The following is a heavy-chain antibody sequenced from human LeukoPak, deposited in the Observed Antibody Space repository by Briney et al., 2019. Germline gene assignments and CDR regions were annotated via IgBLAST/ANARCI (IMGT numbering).Heavy chain of an antibody. CDR3: AREVVVITTSSDIAFDI. D-gene: IGHD3-22*01. J-gene: IGHJ3*02. V-gene: IGHV4-59*01. CDR1: GGSIGSYY. Sequence: PSETLSLTCTVSGGSIGSYYWSWIRQPPGKGLEWIGYIYYSGSTNYNPSLKSRVTISVDTSKNQFSLKLSSVTAADTAVYYCAREVVVITTSSDIAFDIWGQGTMVTVSS. CDR2: IYYSGST.